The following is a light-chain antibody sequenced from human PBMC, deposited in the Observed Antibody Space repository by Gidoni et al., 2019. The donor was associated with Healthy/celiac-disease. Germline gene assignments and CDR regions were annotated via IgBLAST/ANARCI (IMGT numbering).Light chain of an antibody. Sequence: EIVLTQSPATLSLSPGERATLSCRASQSVSSYLAWYQQKPGQAPRLLIYDASTRATGIPARFSGSESGTDFTLTISSLEPEDFAVYYCQERSNWPLITFGQGTRLEIK. J-gene: IGKJ5*01. CDR3: QERSNWPLIT. CDR2: DAS. CDR1: QSVSSY. V-gene: IGKV3-11*01.